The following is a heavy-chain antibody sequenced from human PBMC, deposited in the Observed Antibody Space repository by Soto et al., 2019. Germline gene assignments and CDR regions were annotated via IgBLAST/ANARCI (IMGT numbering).Heavy chain of an antibody. J-gene: IGHJ6*02. CDR3: ARAGYDSSGYYVYAMDV. D-gene: IGHD3-22*01. V-gene: IGHV3-13*05. CDR1: GFILSGYD. CDR2: IGTAGDP. Sequence: EEQLVESGGGLVQPGGSLRLSCVASGFILSGYDMHWVRQATGEGLEWVSAIGTAGDPYYSGSVKGRFTISRGNAENSVYLQMNSLRAGDTAVYYCARAGYDSSGYYVYAMDVWGPGTTVTVSS.